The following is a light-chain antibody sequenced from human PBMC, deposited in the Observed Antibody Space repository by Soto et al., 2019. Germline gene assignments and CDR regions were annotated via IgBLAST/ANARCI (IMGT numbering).Light chain of an antibody. Sequence: DIQMTQSPSTLSASVGDRVTITCRASQSISSWLAWYQQIPGKAPKLLIYKASTLESGVPSRFSGSGSGTEFTLTISSLQPDDFATYYCQQYNIYYRTFGQGTKVEIK. CDR3: QQYNIYYRT. CDR2: KAS. V-gene: IGKV1-5*03. J-gene: IGKJ1*01. CDR1: QSISSW.